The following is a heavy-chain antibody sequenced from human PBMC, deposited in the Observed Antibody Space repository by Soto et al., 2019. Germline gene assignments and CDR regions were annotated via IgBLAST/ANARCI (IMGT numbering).Heavy chain of an antibody. D-gene: IGHD3-10*01. CDR3: ARPEGSHGSGSYRGEGYYYYYMDV. Sequence: QLQLQESGPGLVKPSETLSLTCTVSGGSISSSSYYWGWIRQPPGKGLEWIGSIYYSGSTYYNPSLKSRVTISVDTSKNQFSLKLSSVTAADTAVYYCARPEGSHGSGSYRGEGYYYYYMDVWGKGTTVTVSS. CDR1: GGSISSSSYY. V-gene: IGHV4-39*01. J-gene: IGHJ6*03. CDR2: IYYSGST.